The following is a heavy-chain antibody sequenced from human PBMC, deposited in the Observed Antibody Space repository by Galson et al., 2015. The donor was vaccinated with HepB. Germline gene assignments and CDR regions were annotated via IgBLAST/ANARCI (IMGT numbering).Heavy chain of an antibody. Sequence: ETLSLTCTVSGDSISSDNYYWGWIRQPPGKGPEWIGIIHYSGRTFYNPSLKSRVTISVDTSKNQFSLKLSSVTAADTAVYYCARLDTAMVTTFDYWGQGTLVTVSS. J-gene: IGHJ4*02. CDR2: IHYSGRT. V-gene: IGHV4-39*07. CDR3: ARLDTAMVTTFDY. CDR1: GDSISSDNYY. D-gene: IGHD5-18*01.